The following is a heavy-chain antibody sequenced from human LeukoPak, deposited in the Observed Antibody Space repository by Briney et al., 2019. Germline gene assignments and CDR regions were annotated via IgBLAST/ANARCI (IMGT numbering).Heavy chain of an antibody. V-gene: IGHV3-21*01. CDR1: GFTFSSYS. D-gene: IGHD1-26*01. Sequence: GGSLRLSCAASGFTFSSYSMNWVRQAPGKGLEWVSPISSSSSYIYYADSVKGRFTISRDNAKNSLYLQMNSLRAEDTAVYYCARARIGGAFDIWGQGTMVTVSS. CDR2: ISSSSSYI. J-gene: IGHJ3*02. CDR3: ARARIGGAFDI.